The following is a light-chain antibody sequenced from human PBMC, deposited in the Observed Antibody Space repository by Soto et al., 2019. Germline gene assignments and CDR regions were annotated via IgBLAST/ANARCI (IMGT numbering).Light chain of an antibody. Sequence: EIVLTQSPGTLSLSPGERATLSCRASQSVSSNYLAWYQQKPGQAPRLLIYGASSRATGIPDRFSGSGSGTDFTLTISRLEPEDVAVDYCQQYGSLFTFGPGTKVDIK. J-gene: IGKJ3*01. V-gene: IGKV3-20*01. CDR1: QSVSSNY. CDR2: GAS. CDR3: QQYGSLFT.